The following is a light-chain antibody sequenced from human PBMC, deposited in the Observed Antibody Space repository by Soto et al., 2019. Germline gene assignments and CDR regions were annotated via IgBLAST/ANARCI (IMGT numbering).Light chain of an antibody. CDR3: QQYNTYSYS. Sequence: DILMTQSPSALSSSAGDSVTITCRASQSIHSWVAWYQQKPGKAPKLLIYDASTLEGGVSSRFGGSGAGTEFTLTISSLQPDDFATYYCQQYNTYSYSFGQGTKLEIK. V-gene: IGKV1-5*01. CDR1: QSIHSW. J-gene: IGKJ2*01. CDR2: DAS.